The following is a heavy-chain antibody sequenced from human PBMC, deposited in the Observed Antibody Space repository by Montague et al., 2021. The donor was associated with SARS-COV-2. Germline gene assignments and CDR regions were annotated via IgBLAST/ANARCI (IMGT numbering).Heavy chain of an antibody. CDR3: ARILVAAVGSPFDP. V-gene: IGHV2-70*11. CDR1: GFSLSTSGMC. J-gene: IGHJ5*02. D-gene: IGHD6-13*01. CDR2: IDWDDDK. Sequence: PALVKPTQTLTLICTFSGFSLSTSGMCVSWIRQPPGKALEWLARIDWDDDKYYSTSLKTRLTISKDTSKNQVVLTMTNMDPVDTATYYCARILVAAVGSPFDPWGQGTLVTVSS.